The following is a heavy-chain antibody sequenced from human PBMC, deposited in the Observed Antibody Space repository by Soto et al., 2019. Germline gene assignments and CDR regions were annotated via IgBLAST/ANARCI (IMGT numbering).Heavy chain of an antibody. Sequence: ASVKVSCKASGYTFTSYYMHWVRQAPGQGLEWMGIINPSGGSTSYAQKFQGRVTMTRDTSTSTVYMELSSLRSEDTAVYYCARDLSVSNYDFWSGSVYYGMDVWGQGTTVTVSS. CDR1: GYTFTSYY. D-gene: IGHD3-3*01. CDR2: INPSGGST. V-gene: IGHV1-46*01. CDR3: ARDLSVSNYDFWSGSVYYGMDV. J-gene: IGHJ6*02.